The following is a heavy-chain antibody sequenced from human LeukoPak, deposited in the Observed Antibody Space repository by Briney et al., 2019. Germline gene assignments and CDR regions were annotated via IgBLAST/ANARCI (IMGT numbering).Heavy chain of an antibody. J-gene: IGHJ4*02. CDR3: ARGAGDTAMAAFDY. V-gene: IGHV3-66*01. CDR1: GFNFGDYG. CDR2: IYSGGST. Sequence: GGSLRLSCAASGFNFGDYGMSWVRQAPGKGLEWVSVIYSGGSTYYADSVKGRFTISRDNSKNTLYLQMNSLRAEDTAVYYCARGAGDTAMAAFDYWGQGTLVTVSS. D-gene: IGHD5-18*01.